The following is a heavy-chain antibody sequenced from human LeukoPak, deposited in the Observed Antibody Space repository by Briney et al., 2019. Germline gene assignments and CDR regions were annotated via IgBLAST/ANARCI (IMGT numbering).Heavy chain of an antibody. J-gene: IGHJ4*02. D-gene: IGHD3-22*01. CDR3: ARDARDSSGFYHHYFDY. CDR1: GITFSTYS. V-gene: IGHV3-21*01. Sequence: GGSLRLSCAASGITFSTYSMNWVRQAPGKGLEWVSSISSSSTYIYYADSVEGRFTISRDNAKNSLYLQMNSLRAEDTAVYYCARDARDSSGFYHHYFDYWGQGTLVTVSS. CDR2: ISSSSTYI.